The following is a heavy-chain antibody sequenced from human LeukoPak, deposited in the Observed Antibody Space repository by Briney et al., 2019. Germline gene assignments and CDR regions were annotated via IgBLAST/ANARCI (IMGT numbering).Heavy chain of an antibody. CDR3: AKRPRDTSGYYLGAYDG. CDR2: ISASGGET. D-gene: IGHD3-22*01. CDR1: GSTFSSYA. J-gene: IGHJ3*01. Sequence: GGSLRLSCAASGSTFSSYAMTWVRQAPGKGLEWVSAISASGGETYYADSVKGRFTISRDNSKNTLYLHMSSLRAEDTAVYFCAKRPRDTSGYYLGAYDGWGLGTTVTVSS. V-gene: IGHV3-23*01.